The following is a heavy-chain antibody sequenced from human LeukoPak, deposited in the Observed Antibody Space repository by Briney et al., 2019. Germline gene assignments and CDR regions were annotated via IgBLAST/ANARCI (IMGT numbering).Heavy chain of an antibody. CDR2: INPSGGSA. Sequence: ASVKVSCKASGYTFTSYYMHWVRQAPGQGLEWMGIINPSGGSASYAQKFQGRVTMTRDTSTSTVYMELSSLRSEDTAVYYCARDPFGNTRYSSGWSGGYYFDYWGQGTLVTVSS. J-gene: IGHJ4*02. CDR1: GYTFTSYY. V-gene: IGHV1-46*01. D-gene: IGHD6-19*01. CDR3: ARDPFGNTRYSSGWSGGYYFDY.